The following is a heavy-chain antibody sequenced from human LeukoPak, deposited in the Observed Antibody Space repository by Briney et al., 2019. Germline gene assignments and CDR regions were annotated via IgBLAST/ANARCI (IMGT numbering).Heavy chain of an antibody. Sequence: PGGSLRLSCAASGFTFSSYWMSGVRQAPGKGLEWVANIKQDGSEKYYVDSVKGRFTISRDNAKNSLYLQMNSLRAEDTAVYYCARELARSYYDFWSGYFRGMDVWGQGTTVTVSS. V-gene: IGHV3-7*01. CDR3: ARELARSYYDFWSGYFRGMDV. D-gene: IGHD3-3*01. CDR1: GFTFSSYW. CDR2: IKQDGSEK. J-gene: IGHJ6*02.